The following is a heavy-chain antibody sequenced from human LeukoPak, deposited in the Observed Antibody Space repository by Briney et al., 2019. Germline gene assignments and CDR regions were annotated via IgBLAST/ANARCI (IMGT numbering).Heavy chain of an antibody. D-gene: IGHD3-22*01. J-gene: IGHJ4*02. CDR3: ATGNYYDSSGYPFGFDY. Sequence: PGGSLRLSHAASGFTVSSNYMSWVRQAPGKGLEWGSVIYSGGSTYYADSVKGRLTISRDNSKNTLYLQMNSLRAEDTAVYYCATGNYYDSSGYPFGFDYWGQGTLVTVSS. CDR2: IYSGGST. V-gene: IGHV3-53*01. CDR1: GFTVSSNY.